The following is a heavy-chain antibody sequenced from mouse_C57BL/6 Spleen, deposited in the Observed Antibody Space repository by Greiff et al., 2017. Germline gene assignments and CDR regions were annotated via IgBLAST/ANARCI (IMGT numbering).Heavy chain of an antibody. CDR2: INPGSGGT. J-gene: IGHJ2*01. D-gene: IGHD1-1*01. V-gene: IGHV1-54*02. CDR1: GYAFTNYL. Sequence: QVQLKQSGAELVRPGTSVRVSCKASGYAFTNYLIDWVKQRPGQGLEWIGVINPGSGGTNYNEKFKGKATLTADKSSITAYMQLSSLTSEDSAVYFCARERDYYDYWGQGTTLTVSS. CDR3: ARERDYYDY.